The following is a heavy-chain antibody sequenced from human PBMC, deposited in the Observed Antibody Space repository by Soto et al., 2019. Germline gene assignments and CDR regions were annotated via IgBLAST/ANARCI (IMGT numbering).Heavy chain of an antibody. CDR2: ISGSADST. CDR1: GFSFSSFA. J-gene: IGHJ6*02. V-gene: IGHV3-23*01. D-gene: IGHD2-21*01. CDR3: AKPRGAMIYAIPVHGMDV. Sequence: EVQLLESGGGFIHPGGSLRLSCAASGFSFSSFAMNWVRQAPGKGLEWVSIISGSADSTFYADSVKGRFTISRDNSKSTLYLKMNRRRAEQTALFSWAKPRGAMIYAIPVHGMDVWAQGTTVTASS.